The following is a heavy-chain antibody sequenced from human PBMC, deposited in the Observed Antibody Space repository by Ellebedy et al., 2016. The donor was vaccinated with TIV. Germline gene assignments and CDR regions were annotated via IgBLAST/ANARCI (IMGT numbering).Heavy chain of an antibody. V-gene: IGHV3-23*01. J-gene: IGHJ4*02. D-gene: IGHD6-19*01. CDR3: ATTNGYGTGWYGRNEY. CDR2: VSGSGVGT. Sequence: GESLKISCAASGFTFSSYAMTWVRQAPGKGLEWVSGVSGSGVGTHYADSVKGRFTISRDNSKNTLYLQMNSLRAEDTAVYYCATTNGYGTGWYGRNEYWGQGALITVSS. CDR1: GFTFSSYA.